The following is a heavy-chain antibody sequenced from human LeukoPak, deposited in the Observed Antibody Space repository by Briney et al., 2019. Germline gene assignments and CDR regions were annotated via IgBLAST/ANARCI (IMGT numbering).Heavy chain of an antibody. Sequence: GGSLRLSCAASGFTFSSYAMHWVRQAPGKGLEWVAVISYDGSNKYYADSVKGRFTISRDNSKNTLYLQMNSLRAEDTAVYYCARDSGSSDYWGQGTLVTVSS. D-gene: IGHD1-26*01. J-gene: IGHJ4*02. CDR3: ARDSGSSDY. V-gene: IGHV3-30-3*01. CDR2: ISYDGSNK. CDR1: GFTFSSYA.